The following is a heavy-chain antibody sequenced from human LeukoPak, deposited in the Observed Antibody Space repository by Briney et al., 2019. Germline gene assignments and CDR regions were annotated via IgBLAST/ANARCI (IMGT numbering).Heavy chain of an antibody. CDR1: GYTFTSYA. V-gene: IGHV7-4-1*02. J-gene: IGHJ4*02. Sequence: ASVKVSCKASGYTFTSYAMNWVRQAPGQGLEWMGWINTNTGNPTYAQGFTGRFVFSLDTSVSTAYLQISSLKAEDTAVYYCARDWEGDCSSTSCSKSNWGQGTLVTVSS. CDR2: INTNTGNP. D-gene: IGHD2-2*01. CDR3: ARDWEGDCSSTSCSKSN.